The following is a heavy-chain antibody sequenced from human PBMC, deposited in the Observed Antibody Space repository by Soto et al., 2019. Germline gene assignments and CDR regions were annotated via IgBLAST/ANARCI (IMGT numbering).Heavy chain of an antibody. J-gene: IGHJ4*02. Sequence: GGSLRLSCAASGFTFSSYAMRWVRQAPGKGLEWVSGISGSGDSTYFADSVKGRFTISRDNSKNTLYLQMNSLRAEDTALYYCAKDRRAYCSGGSCCTLDYWGQGTLVTVSS. D-gene: IGHD2-15*01. CDR3: AKDRRAYCSGGSCCTLDY. V-gene: IGHV3-23*01. CDR1: GFTFSSYA. CDR2: ISGSGDST.